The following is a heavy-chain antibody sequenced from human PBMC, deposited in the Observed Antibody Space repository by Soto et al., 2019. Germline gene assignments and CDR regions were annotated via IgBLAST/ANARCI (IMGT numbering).Heavy chain of an antibody. D-gene: IGHD3-22*01. CDR1: GYTFTSYG. V-gene: IGHV1-18*01. Sequence: ASVKVSCKASGYTFTSYGISWVRQAPGQGLEWMGWISAYNGNTNYAQKLQGRVTMTTGTSTSTAYMELRSLRSDDTAVYYCARDSGGFYYDKGQPGASFDYWGQGTLVTVSS. CDR3: ARDSGGFYYDKGQPGASFDY. J-gene: IGHJ4*02. CDR2: ISAYNGNT.